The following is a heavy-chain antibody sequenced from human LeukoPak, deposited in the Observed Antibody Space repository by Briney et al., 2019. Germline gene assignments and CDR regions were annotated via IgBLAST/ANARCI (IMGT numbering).Heavy chain of an antibody. CDR2: IASDGSST. CDR3: ARGRPHGNDY. J-gene: IGHJ4*02. D-gene: IGHD4-23*01. V-gene: IGHV3-74*01. Sequence: GGSLRLSCAASGFTFSSYWMNWVRQAPGKGLVWVSRIASDGSSTTYADSVKDRFSISRDNAKNTLYLQMNSLRVEDTAVYYCARGRPHGNDYWGQGTLVTVSS. CDR1: GFTFSSYW.